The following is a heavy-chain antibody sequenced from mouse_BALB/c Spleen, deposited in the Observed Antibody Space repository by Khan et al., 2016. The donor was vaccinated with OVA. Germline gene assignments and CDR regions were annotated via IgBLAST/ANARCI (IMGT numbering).Heavy chain of an antibody. CDR2: IWSAGST. Sequence: QVQLKQSGPGLVQPSQSLSITCTVSGFSLNNYSVHWVRQSPGKGLEWLGVIWSAGSTDYNAAFISRLTISKDNSRSQVFFKMNSLQPTDTAIYXCARRGYDYGRGALFAYWGQGTLVTVSA. V-gene: IGHV2-2*02. CDR3: ARRGYDYGRGALFAY. J-gene: IGHJ3*01. CDR1: GFSLNNYS. D-gene: IGHD2-4*01.